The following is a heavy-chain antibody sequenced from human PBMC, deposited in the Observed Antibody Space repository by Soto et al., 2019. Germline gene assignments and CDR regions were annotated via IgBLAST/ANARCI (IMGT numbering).Heavy chain of an antibody. J-gene: IGHJ6*02. Sequence: VSVKVSCKASGYTFTGYYMHWVRQAPGQGLEWMGWINPNSGGTNYAQKFQGWVTMTRDTSISTAYMELSRLRSDDTAVYYCAAGIAVAGTLTYYYYGMDVWGQGTTVTAP. CDR2: INPNSGGT. D-gene: IGHD6-19*01. CDR1: GYTFTGYY. CDR3: AAGIAVAGTLTYYYYGMDV. V-gene: IGHV1-2*04.